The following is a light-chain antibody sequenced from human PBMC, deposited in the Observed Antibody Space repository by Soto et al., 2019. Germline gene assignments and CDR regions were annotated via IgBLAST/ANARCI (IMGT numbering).Light chain of an antibody. CDR3: QQYGCSQAT. V-gene: IGKV3-20*01. CDR1: HFVAGDY. CDR2: GAS. Sequence: EIVLTQSPGTLSLSPAEGATLSCRASHFVAGDYLAWSQQRPGKAPRLLIYGASTSATAVPDRFRGRGSGSAFTLTITTVPPEDFAVFYWQQYGCSQATFSQGTKLEIE. J-gene: IGKJ2*01.